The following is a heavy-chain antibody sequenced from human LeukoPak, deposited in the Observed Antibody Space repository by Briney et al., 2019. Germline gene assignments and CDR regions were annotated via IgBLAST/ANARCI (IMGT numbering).Heavy chain of an antibody. Sequence: GGSLRLSCAASGFTFSSYSMNWVRQAPGKGLEWVSSISSSSSYIYYAGSVKGRFTISRDNAKNSLYLQMNSLRAEDTAVYYCARLATDYGDPYFDYWGQGTLVTVSS. CDR3: ARLATDYGDPYFDY. V-gene: IGHV3-21*01. J-gene: IGHJ4*02. CDR1: GFTFSSYS. D-gene: IGHD4-17*01. CDR2: ISSSSSYI.